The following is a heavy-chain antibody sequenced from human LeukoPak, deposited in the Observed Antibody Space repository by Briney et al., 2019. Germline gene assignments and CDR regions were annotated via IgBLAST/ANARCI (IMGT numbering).Heavy chain of an antibody. Sequence: PGGSLRLSCAASGFTFSSYSMNWVRQAPGKGLEWVSSISSSSSYIYYADSVKGRFTISRDNSKNTLYLQMNSLRAEDTAVYYCARKRYRASYYYDSSGPRTDDAFDIWGQGTMVTVSS. V-gene: IGHV3-21*04. CDR2: ISSSSSYI. D-gene: IGHD3-22*01. J-gene: IGHJ3*02. CDR3: ARKRYRASYYYDSSGPRTDDAFDI. CDR1: GFTFSSYS.